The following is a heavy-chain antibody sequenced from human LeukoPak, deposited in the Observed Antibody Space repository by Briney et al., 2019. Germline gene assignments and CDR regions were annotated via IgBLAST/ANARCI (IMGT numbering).Heavy chain of an antibody. Sequence: GGSLRLSCAASGFTFSSYAMSWVRQAPGKGLEWVSVIFSSGSTYYADSVKGRFTISRDNSKNTLYLQMNSLRAEDTAVYFCAREGYTNGWYRNWGQGTLVTVSS. CDR2: IFSSGST. CDR1: GFTFSSYA. CDR3: AREGYTNGWYRN. D-gene: IGHD6-19*01. J-gene: IGHJ4*02. V-gene: IGHV3-53*01.